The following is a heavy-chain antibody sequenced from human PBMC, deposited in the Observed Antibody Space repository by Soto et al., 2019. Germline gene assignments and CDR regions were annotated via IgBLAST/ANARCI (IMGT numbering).Heavy chain of an antibody. Sequence: GGSLRLSCAASGFTFSSYGMHWVRQAPGKGLEWVAVISYDGSNKYYADSVKGRFTISRDNSKNTLYLQMNSLRAEDTAVYYCAKDSRPIRLRFPALGYGMDVWDQGTTVTVSS. D-gene: IGHD3-3*01. J-gene: IGHJ6*02. CDR3: AKDSRPIRLRFPALGYGMDV. CDR1: GFTFSSYG. V-gene: IGHV3-30*18. CDR2: ISYDGSNK.